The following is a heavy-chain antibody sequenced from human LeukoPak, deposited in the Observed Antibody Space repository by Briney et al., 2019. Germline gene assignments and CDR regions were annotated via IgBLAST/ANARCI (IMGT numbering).Heavy chain of an antibody. V-gene: IGHV3-9*01. CDR1: GFTFDDYA. Sequence: GRSLRLSCAASGFTFDDYATHWVRQAPRKGLEWVSGISWNSGSVGYADSVKGRFTISRDNAKNSLYLQMNSLRAEDTALYYCAKDVSSSSLLYYFDYWGQGTLVTVSS. CDR2: ISWNSGSV. CDR3: AKDVSSSSLLYYFDY. D-gene: IGHD6-13*01. J-gene: IGHJ4*02.